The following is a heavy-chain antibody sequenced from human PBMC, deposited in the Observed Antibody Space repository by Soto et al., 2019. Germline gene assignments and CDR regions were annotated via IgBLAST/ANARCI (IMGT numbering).Heavy chain of an antibody. CDR3: AKKVNSGPGSQYFDY. CDR2: FRTSGDGGTT. CDR1: GFTFSSYS. D-gene: IGHD3-10*01. J-gene: IGHJ4*02. Sequence: GGALRLSCAASGFTFSSYSMSWVRQAPGKGLEWVSGFRTSGDGGTTYYADSVKGRFTISRDNSKNMLFLQMNSLRAEDTAIYYCAKKVNSGPGSQYFDYWGQGTLVTVSS. V-gene: IGHV3-23*01.